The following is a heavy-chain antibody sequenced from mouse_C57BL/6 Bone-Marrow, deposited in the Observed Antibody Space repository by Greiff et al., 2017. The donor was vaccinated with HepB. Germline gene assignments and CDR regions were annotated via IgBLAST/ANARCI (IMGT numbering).Heavy chain of an antibody. CDR1: GYTFTDYN. J-gene: IGHJ3*01. CDR3: ARGGIYYGNAGFAY. D-gene: IGHD2-1*01. V-gene: IGHV1-18*01. CDR2: INPNNGGT. Sequence: EVKLVESGPELVKPGASVKIPCKASGYTFTDYNMDWVKQSHGKSLEWIGDINPNNGGTIYNQKFKGKATLTVDKSSSTAYMELRSLTSEDTAVYYCARGGIYYGNAGFAYWGQGTLVTVSA.